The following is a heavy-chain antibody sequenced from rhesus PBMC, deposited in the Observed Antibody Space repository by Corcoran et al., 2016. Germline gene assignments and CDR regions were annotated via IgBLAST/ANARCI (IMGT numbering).Heavy chain of an antibody. V-gene: IGHV4-169*01. CDR2: CYGSGSST. J-gene: IGHJ4*01. D-gene: IGHD6-13*01. CDR1: GGSISSSY. CDR3: ARVRGSWSNYFDY. Sequence: QLQLQESGPGLVKPSETLSVTCAVSGGSISSSYWSWIRQAPGKGLEWNGDCYGSGSSTNHTPSLNSRVTLAVDTSKNQLSLKLSSVTAADTAVYYCARVRGSWSNYFDYWGQGVLVTVSS.